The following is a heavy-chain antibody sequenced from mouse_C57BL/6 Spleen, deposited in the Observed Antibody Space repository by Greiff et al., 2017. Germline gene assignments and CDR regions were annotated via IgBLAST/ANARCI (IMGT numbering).Heavy chain of an antibody. D-gene: IGHD6-1*01. V-gene: IGHV5-6*01. CDR1: GFTFSSYG. Sequence: EVKLLESGGDLVKPGGSLKLSCAASGFTFSSYGMSWVRQTPDKRLEWVATISSGGSYTYYPDSVKGRFTISRDNAKNTLYLQMSSLKSEDTAMYYCARQRELRSMDYWGQGTSVTVSS. J-gene: IGHJ4*01. CDR3: ARQRELRSMDY. CDR2: ISSGGSYT.